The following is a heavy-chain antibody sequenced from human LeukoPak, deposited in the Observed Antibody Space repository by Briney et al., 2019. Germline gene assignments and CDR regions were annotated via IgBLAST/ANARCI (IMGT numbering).Heavy chain of an antibody. CDR2: IGTAGDT. D-gene: IGHD3-10*01. J-gene: IGHJ6*02. CDR1: GFTFSSYD. CDR3: ARAHYYGSGSYPSYYYDGMDV. V-gene: IGHV3-13*01. Sequence: PGGSLRLSCAASGFTFSSYDMHWVRQATGKGLEWVSAIGTAGDTYYPGSVKGRFTISRENAKNSLYLQMNSLRAGDTAVYYCARAHYYGSGSYPSYYYDGMDVWGQGTTVTVSS.